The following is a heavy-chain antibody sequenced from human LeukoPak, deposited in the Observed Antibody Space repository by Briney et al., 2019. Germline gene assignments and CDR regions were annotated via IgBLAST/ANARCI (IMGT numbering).Heavy chain of an antibody. CDR1: GFTFGNDA. CDR3: AKDRSVAVTNTDGYFDY. J-gene: IGHJ4*02. V-gene: IGHV3-23*01. D-gene: IGHD6-19*01. Sequence: GGSLRLSCAASGFTFGNDAMNWVRRAPGKGLEWVSGISDAGDRTYYAASVKGRFTISRDNSKNTLYLQMNSLRAGDTAIYFCAKDRSVAVTNTDGYFDYWGQGTLVTVSS. CDR2: ISDAGDRT.